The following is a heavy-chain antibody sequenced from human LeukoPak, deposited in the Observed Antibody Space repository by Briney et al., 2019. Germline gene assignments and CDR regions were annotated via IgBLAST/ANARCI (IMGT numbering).Heavy chain of an antibody. CDR1: GFTLSRYA. D-gene: IGHD3-10*01. Sequence: GRSPRLSCVASGFTLSRYAMHWVRLAPGKGLEWVAVISYDGSNKYYADSVKGRFTISRDNSKNTLYLQMNSLRAEDTALYYCARDGNFYCGPGSYCDYWGQGTLVTVSS. J-gene: IGHJ4*02. CDR3: ARDGNFYCGPGSYCDY. CDR2: ISYDGSNK. V-gene: IGHV3-30-3*01.